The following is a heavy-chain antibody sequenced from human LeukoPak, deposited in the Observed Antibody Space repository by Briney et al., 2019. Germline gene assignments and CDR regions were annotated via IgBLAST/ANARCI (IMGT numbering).Heavy chain of an antibody. J-gene: IGHJ4*02. V-gene: IGHV5-51*01. D-gene: IGHD1-26*01. CDR3: ARHASGGYSGSYVGY. CDR1: GYRFTSYW. Sequence: GESLKVSCKGSGYRFTSYWIVWVRQMPGKGLEWMGTIFPGDSDTRYSPSFQGQVTISADKSISTAYLQWSSLKASDTAMYYCARHASGGYSGSYVGYWGQGTLVTVSS. CDR2: IFPGDSDT.